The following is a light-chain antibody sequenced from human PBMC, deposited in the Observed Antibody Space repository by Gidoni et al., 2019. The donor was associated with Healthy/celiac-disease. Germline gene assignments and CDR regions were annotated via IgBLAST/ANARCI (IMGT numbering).Light chain of an antibody. V-gene: IGKV1-33*01. J-gene: IGKJ3*01. Sequence: DIQMTQSPSSLSASLGDRVTITCQASHDISNYLNWYQQKPGKAPKLLIYDASNFETGVPSRFSGSGSGTDFTFTISSLQPEDIATYYCQQYDNLPSFTFGPGTKVDIK. CDR2: DAS. CDR3: QQYDNLPSFT. CDR1: HDISNY.